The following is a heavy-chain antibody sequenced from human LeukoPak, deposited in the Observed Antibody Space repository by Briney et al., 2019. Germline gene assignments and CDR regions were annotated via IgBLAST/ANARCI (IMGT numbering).Heavy chain of an antibody. CDR3: AREIGGSFDY. V-gene: IGHV3-74*01. J-gene: IGHJ4*02. D-gene: IGHD3-3*01. Sequence: GGSLRLSCAASRFTFSSYWMHWVRQVPGKGQVWVSRIKSDGSKTNYADSVKGRFTTSRDNAKNTLYLQMNSLRVEDTAVYFCAREIGGSFDYWGQGTLVTVSS. CDR2: IKSDGSKT. CDR1: RFTFSSYW.